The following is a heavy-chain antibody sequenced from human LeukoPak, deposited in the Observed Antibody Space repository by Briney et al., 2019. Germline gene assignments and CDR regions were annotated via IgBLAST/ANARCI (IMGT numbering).Heavy chain of an antibody. CDR3: ARGIVATTYYFDY. V-gene: IGHV1-8*01. J-gene: IGHJ4*02. D-gene: IGHD5-12*01. Sequence: ASVKVSCKASGYTFTSYDINWVRQATGQGLEWMGWMNPNSGNTGYAQKFQGRVTMTRNTSISTAYMELSSLRSEDTAAYYCARGIVATTYYFDYWGQGTLVTVSS. CDR2: MNPNSGNT. CDR1: GYTFTSYD.